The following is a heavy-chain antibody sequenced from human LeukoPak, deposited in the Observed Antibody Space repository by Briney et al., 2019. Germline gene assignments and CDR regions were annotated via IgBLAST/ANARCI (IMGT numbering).Heavy chain of an antibody. V-gene: IGHV1-46*01. J-gene: IGHJ4*02. D-gene: IGHD2-8*01. CDR2: INPSGGST. CDR1: GYTFTSYY. Sequence: ASVKVSCKASGYTFTSYYMHWVRQAPGQGLEWMGIINPSGGSTSYAQKFQGRVTMTRDTSTSTVYMELSRLRSDDTAVYYCARDSSYCTNGVCFSLFDYWGQGTLVTVSS. CDR3: ARDSSYCTNGVCFSLFDY.